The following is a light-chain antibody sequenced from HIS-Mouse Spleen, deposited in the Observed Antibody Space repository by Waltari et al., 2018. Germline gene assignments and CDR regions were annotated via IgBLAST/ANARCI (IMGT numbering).Light chain of an antibody. Sequence: QLVLTQSPSASASLGASVKLTCPLSSRHSSYAIARHQPQPEKGPRYLMKLNSDGSHSKGDGIPDRFSGSSSGAERYLTISSLQSEDEADYYCQTWGTGILVVFGGGTKLTVL. CDR3: QTWGTGILVV. CDR1: SRHSSYA. J-gene: IGLJ2*01. V-gene: IGLV4-69*01. CDR2: LNSDGSH.